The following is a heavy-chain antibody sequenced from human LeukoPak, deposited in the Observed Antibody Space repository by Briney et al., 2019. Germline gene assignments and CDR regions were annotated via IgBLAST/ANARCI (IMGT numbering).Heavy chain of an antibody. CDR2: INPSGGST. Sequence: ASVKVSCKASGYTFTSYYMHWVRQAPGQGLEWMGIINPSGGSTSYAQKFQGRVTMTRDTSTSTVYMELSSLRSEDTAVYYCARGPPPMVRGVIPPPDFDYWGQGTLVTVSS. CDR3: ARGPPPMVRGVIPPPDFDY. J-gene: IGHJ4*02. CDR1: GYTFTSYY. V-gene: IGHV1-46*01. D-gene: IGHD3-10*01.